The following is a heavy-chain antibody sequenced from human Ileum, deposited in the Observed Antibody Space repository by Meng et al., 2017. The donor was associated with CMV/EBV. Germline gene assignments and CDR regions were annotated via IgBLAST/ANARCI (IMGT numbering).Heavy chain of an antibody. CDR1: GFPLVALR. J-gene: IGHJ4*02. CDR2: ITSKANGRAT. Sequence: AGFPLVALRLHWGRQASGKGLEWVGRITSKANGRATEYAAPVEGRFTISRDDSMNTAYLQMNSLQTDDTAVYYCATLGSSDQGTRDYWGQGTLVTVSS. V-gene: IGHV3-73*01. D-gene: IGHD1/OR15-1a*01. CDR3: ATLGSSDQGTRDY.